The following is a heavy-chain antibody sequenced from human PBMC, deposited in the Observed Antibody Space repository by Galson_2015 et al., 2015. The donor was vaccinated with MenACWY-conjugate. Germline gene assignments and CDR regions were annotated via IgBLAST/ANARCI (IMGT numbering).Heavy chain of an antibody. V-gene: IGHV1-69*13. D-gene: IGHD3-3*01. CDR3: ATPHMYFDVWSGFPPFDN. CDR1: GRTFSSNS. J-gene: IGHJ4*02. Sequence: SPTVSCKASGRTFSSNSFNWVRQAPGRGLEWMGGIISKFGTPNYAQKFQGRVTITADESTTTVYMDLNSLRSEDTAVYYCATPHMYFDVWSGFPPFDNWGQGTLVTVSS. CDR2: IISKFGTP.